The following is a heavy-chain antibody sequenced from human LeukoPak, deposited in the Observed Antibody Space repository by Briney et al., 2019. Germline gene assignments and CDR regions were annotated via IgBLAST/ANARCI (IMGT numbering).Heavy chain of an antibody. CDR1: GGSISSYY. Sequence: SETLSLTCTVSGGSISSYYWSWIRQPAGKGLEWFGRIYTSGSTNYNPSLKSRVTMSVDTSKNQFSLKLSSVTAADTAVYYCARGRYDYVWGSYRNWFDPWGQGTLVTVSS. V-gene: IGHV4-4*07. CDR3: ARGRYDYVWGSYRNWFDP. CDR2: IYTSGST. J-gene: IGHJ5*02. D-gene: IGHD3-16*02.